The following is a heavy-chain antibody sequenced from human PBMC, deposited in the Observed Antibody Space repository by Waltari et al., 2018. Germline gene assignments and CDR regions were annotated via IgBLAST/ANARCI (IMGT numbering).Heavy chain of an antibody. Sequence: EVQLVESGGGLVQTGGSLRLSCAASGFTFRSYEMNWVRQAPGKGVVWVAYISSGGSNIFYAESVKGRFTISRDNAKNSLYLQMNSLRVEDTAVYYCTRERSVTGKGNLDYWGQGTLVTVSS. CDR1: GFTFRSYE. J-gene: IGHJ4*02. CDR2: ISSGGSNI. D-gene: IGHD3-10*01. CDR3: TRERSVTGKGNLDY. V-gene: IGHV3-48*03.